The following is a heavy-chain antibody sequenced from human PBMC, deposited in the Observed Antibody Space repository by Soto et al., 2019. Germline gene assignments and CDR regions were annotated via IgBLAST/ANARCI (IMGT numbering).Heavy chain of an antibody. D-gene: IGHD2-21*02. J-gene: IGHJ6*02. V-gene: IGHV4-4*02. CDR2: IHHRGST. Sequence: QVQLQESGPGLVKPSGTLALSCAVSGDSISRRNWWCWVRQSPGQGLEWIGEIHHRGSTNYNLSLKSLVTIAIAKSTDRFSLSLTSVTAADTADYYCARATAVADEIVYGLDVWGQGTAVTVSS. CDR3: ARATAVADEIVYGLDV. CDR1: GDSISRRNW.